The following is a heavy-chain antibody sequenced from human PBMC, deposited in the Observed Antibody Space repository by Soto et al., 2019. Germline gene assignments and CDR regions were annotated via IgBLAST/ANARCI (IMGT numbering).Heavy chain of an antibody. J-gene: IGHJ4*02. D-gene: IGHD1-26*01. CDR1: GGSISSYY. Sequence: SETLSLTCTVSGGSISSYYWTWIRQPPGKGLEWIGFISYGGSTSYNPSLKSRVTISVDTSKNQFSLKMSSVTAADTAVYYCARYSGTYYVYWGQGTLVTVSS. CDR3: ARYSGTYYVY. V-gene: IGHV4-59*01. CDR2: ISYGGST.